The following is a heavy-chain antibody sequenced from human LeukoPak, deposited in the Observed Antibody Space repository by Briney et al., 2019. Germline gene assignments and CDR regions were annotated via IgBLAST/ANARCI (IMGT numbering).Heavy chain of an antibody. CDR1: GFTFSSYA. CDR3: ARDGCYYDSSGYYYIDY. Sequence: GRSLRLSCAASGFTFSSYAMHWVRQAPGKGLEWVAVISYDGSNKYYADSVKGRFTISRDNSKNTLYLQMNSLRAEDTAVYYCARDGCYYDSSGYYYIDYWGQGTLVTVSS. D-gene: IGHD3-22*01. CDR2: ISYDGSNK. V-gene: IGHV3-30-3*01. J-gene: IGHJ4*02.